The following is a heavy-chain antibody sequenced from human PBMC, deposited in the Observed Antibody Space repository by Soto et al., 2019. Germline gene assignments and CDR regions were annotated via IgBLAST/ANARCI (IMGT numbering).Heavy chain of an antibody. CDR2: INQDGSEK. D-gene: IGHD2-15*01. V-gene: IGHV3-7*01. Sequence: EVQLVESGGDLVQPGGTLRLSCAVSGLIFTNYWMTWVRQAPGMGLEWVANINQDGSEKYYVDSVKGRFTISRDNAKNLVYLQMNSLRAEDTAVYYCSGGNQHDFWGQGTLVTVSS. J-gene: IGHJ4*02. CDR3: SGGNQHDF. CDR1: GLIFTNYW.